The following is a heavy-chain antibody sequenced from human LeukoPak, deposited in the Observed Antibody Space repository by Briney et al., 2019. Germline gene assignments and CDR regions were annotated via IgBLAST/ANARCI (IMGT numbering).Heavy chain of an antibody. V-gene: IGHV1-69*13. CDR3: ARIFGAVAGGFDY. J-gene: IGHJ4*02. D-gene: IGHD6-19*01. Sequence: ASVKVSCKASGYTFTGYYMHWVRQAPGQGLEWMGGIIPIFGTANYAQKFQGRVTITADESTSTAYMELSSLRSEDTAVYYCARIFGAVAGGFDYWGQGTLVTVSS. CDR2: IIPIFGTA. CDR1: GYTFTGYY.